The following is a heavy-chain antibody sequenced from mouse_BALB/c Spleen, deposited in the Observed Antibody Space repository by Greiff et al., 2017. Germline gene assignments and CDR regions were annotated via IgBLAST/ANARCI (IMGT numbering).Heavy chain of an antibody. CDR3: ARDRNYYGSYYFDY. D-gene: IGHD1-1*01. V-gene: IGHV2-9*02. J-gene: IGHJ2*01. CDR2: IWAGGST. Sequence: VQLQQSGPGLVAPSQSLSITCTVSGFSLTSYGVHWVRQPPGKGLEWLGVIWAGGSTNYNSALMSRLSISKDNSKSQVFLKMNSLQTDDTAMYYCARDRNYYGSYYFDYWGQGTTLTVSS. CDR1: GFSLTSYG.